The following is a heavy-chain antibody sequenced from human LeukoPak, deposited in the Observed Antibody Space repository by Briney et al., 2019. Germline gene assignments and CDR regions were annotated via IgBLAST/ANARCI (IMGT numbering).Heavy chain of an antibody. CDR2: INPNSGGT. CDR1: GYTFTGYY. V-gene: IGHV1-2*02. D-gene: IGHD3-16*02. CDR3: ARAGRGSYRFHSY. Sequence: ASVKVSCKASGYTFTGYYMHWVRQAPGQGLEWMGWINPNSGGTNYAQKFRGRVTMTRDTSISTAYMELSRLRSDDTAVYYCARAGRGSYRFHSYWGQGTLVTVSS. J-gene: IGHJ4*02.